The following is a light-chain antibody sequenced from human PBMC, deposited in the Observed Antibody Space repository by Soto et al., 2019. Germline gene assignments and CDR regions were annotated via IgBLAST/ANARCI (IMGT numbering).Light chain of an antibody. CDR2: EVN. Sequence: QSVLTQPASVSGSPGQAITISCTGTSSDIGSYNRVSWYQQPPGTAPKLIIYEVNNRPSGVPDRFSGSKSGNTASLTISGLQAEDEADYYCNPFTTTIAYVFGTGTKVTVL. J-gene: IGLJ1*01. CDR1: SSDIGSYNR. CDR3: NPFTTTIAYV. V-gene: IGLV2-18*02.